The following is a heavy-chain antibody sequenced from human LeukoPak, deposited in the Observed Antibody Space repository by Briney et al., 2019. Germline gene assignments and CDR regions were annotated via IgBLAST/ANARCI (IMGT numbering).Heavy chain of an antibody. D-gene: IGHD3-10*01. Sequence: ASVKVSCKVSGYTLTELSMHWVRQAPGQGLEWMGWISAYNGNTNYAQKLQGRVTMTTDTSTSTAYMELRSLRSDDTAVYYCARTLYYYGSGSYNWFDPWGQGTLVTVSS. CDR2: ISAYNGNT. CDR1: GYTLTELS. V-gene: IGHV1-18*01. J-gene: IGHJ5*02. CDR3: ARTLYYYGSGSYNWFDP.